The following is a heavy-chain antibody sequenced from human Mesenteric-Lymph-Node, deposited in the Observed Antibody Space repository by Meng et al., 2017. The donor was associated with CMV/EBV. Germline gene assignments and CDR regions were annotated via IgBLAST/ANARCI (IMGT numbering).Heavy chain of an antibody. CDR1: GFTFSSYS. CDR3: TREGSGTYSNY. D-gene: IGHD1-26*01. CDR2: ISSSGGNV. V-gene: IGHV3-48*04. J-gene: IGHJ4*02. Sequence: GESLKISCAASGFTFSSYSMNWVRQAPGKGLEWVSYISSSGGNVKYADSVKGRFTISRDNAKNSLYLDMSSLRVEDTAVYYCTREGSGTYSNYWGQGTLVTVSS.